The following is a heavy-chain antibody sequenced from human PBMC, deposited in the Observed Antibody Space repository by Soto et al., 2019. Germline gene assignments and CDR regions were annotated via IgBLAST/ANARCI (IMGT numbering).Heavy chain of an antibody. CDR2: IIPIFGTA. CDR3: ARSSRDDSSGYYFDY. CDR1: GGTFSSYA. J-gene: IGHJ4*02. D-gene: IGHD3-22*01. V-gene: IGHV1-69*13. Sequence: GASMKVSRKASGGTFSSYAISRVRQAPGQGLEWMGGIIPIFGTANYAQKFQGRVTITADESTSTAYMELSSLRSEDTAVYYCARSSRDDSSGYYFDYWGQGTLVTVSS.